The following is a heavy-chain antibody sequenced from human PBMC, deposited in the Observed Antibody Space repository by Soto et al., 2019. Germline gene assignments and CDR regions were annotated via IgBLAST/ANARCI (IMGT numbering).Heavy chain of an antibody. Sequence: PGESLKISCAASGFTFSNAWMNWVRQAPGKGLEWVGRIKSKTDGGTTDYAAPVKGRFTISRDDSKNTLYLQMNSLKTEDTAVYYCTTVPWSSSWFAFDIWGQGTMVTVSS. CDR3: TTVPWSSSWFAFDI. CDR1: GFTFSNAW. D-gene: IGHD6-13*01. V-gene: IGHV3-15*07. J-gene: IGHJ3*02. CDR2: IKSKTDGGTT.